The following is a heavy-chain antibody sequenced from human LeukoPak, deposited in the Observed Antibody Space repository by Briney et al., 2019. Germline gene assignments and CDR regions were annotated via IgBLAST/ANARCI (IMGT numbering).Heavy chain of an antibody. CDR1: GLIVSTNY. J-gene: IGHJ4*02. V-gene: IGHV3-53*01. CDR2: IYYDGTT. CDR3: ARTYDSFGPSAIGLFDF. Sequence: PGGSLRLSCAASGLIVSTNYLSWVRQAPGKGLEWVSVIYYDGTTYYADSVKGRFTISRDNSKNTLYLQMNSLGAEDTAVYYCARTYDSFGPSAIGLFDFWGQGALVTVSS. D-gene: IGHD3-22*01.